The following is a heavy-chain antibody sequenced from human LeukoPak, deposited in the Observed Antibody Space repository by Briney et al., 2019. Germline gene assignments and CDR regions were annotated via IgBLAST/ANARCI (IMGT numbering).Heavy chain of an antibody. CDR2: VYSSGST. CDR3: ARGGHYDATDFDYYHVMDV. CDR1: GGSISSYY. D-gene: IGHD3/OR15-3a*01. V-gene: IGHV4-4*07. Sequence: SETLSLTCTVSGGSISSYYWSWIRQPAGKGLEWIGRVYSSGSTNYISSLKSRVTISIDTSKSQFSLELTSVTAADTAVYYCARGGHYDATDFDYYHVMDVWGKGTTVSVSS. J-gene: IGHJ6*04.